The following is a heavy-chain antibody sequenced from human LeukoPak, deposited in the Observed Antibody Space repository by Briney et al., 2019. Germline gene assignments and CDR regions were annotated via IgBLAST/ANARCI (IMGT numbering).Heavy chain of an antibody. Sequence: PSATLSLPCTVSGGSISSYYWSWIRQPPGKGLEWIGYIYYSGSTNYNPSLKSRVTISVDTSKNQFSLKLSSVTAADTAAYYCARSHSVWTSFDYWGQGTLVTVSS. CDR3: ARSHSVWTSFDY. CDR1: GGSISSYY. D-gene: IGHD3/OR15-3a*01. V-gene: IGHV4-59*01. CDR2: IYYSGST. J-gene: IGHJ4*02.